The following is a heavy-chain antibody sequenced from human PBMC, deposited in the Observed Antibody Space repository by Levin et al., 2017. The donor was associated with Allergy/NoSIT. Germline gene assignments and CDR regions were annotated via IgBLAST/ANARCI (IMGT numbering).Heavy chain of an antibody. D-gene: IGHD5-12*01. CDR2: IYYSGST. J-gene: IGHJ4*02. CDR1: GGSISSGGYY. CDR3: ATLIRRGYSGYDWDY. V-gene: IGHV4-31*03. Sequence: PSETLSLTCTVSGGSISSGGYYWSWIRQHPGKGLEWIGYIYYSGSTYYNPSLKSRVTISVDTSKNQFSLKLSSVTAADTAVYYCATLIRRGYSGYDWDYWGQGTLVTVSS.